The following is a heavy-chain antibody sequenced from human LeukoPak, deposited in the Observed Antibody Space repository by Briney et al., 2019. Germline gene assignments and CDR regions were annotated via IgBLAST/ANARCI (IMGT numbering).Heavy chain of an antibody. CDR1: EGTFSSYT. CDR3: ASSGRTMNWFDP. J-gene: IGHJ5*02. CDR2: IIPILGIA. Sequence: SVKVSCKASEGTFSSYTISWVRQAPGQGLEWMGRIIPILGIANYAQKFQGRVTITADKSTSTAYMELSSLRSEDTAVYYCASSGRTMNWFDPWGQGTLVTVSS. D-gene: IGHD3-10*01. V-gene: IGHV1-69*02.